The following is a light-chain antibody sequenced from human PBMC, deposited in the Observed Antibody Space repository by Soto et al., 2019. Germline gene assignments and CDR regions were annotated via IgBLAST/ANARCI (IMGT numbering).Light chain of an antibody. CDR2: GAS. V-gene: IGKV3-20*01. CDR1: QSVNSSY. CDR3: QQYGSSPQT. Sequence: EIVLTQSPGTLSLSPGQRATLSCTASQSVNSSYLAWFQQKPGQAPRLLIYGASTRATGIPDRFSGSGAGTDFTLTISILEPEDFAVYYCQQYGSSPQTFGQGTKVDIK. J-gene: IGKJ1*01.